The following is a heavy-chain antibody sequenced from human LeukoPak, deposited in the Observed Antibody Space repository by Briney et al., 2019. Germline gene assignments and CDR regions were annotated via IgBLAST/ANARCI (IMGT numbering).Heavy chain of an antibody. V-gene: IGHV4-34*01. CDR2: INHSGST. CDR1: GGSFSGYY. CDR3: ARVRYCSSTSCP. Sequence: SETLSLTCTVYGGSFSGYYWSWIRQPPGKGLEWIGEINHSGSTNYNPSLKSRVTISVDTSKNQFSLKLSSVTAADTAVYYCARVRYCSSTSCPWGQGTLVTVSS. J-gene: IGHJ5*02. D-gene: IGHD2-2*01.